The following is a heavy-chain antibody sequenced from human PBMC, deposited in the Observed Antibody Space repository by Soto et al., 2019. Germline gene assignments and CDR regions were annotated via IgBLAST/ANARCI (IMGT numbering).Heavy chain of an antibody. CDR2: LYTDDTT. V-gene: IGHV3-53*01. Sequence: EVQLVESGGGLIQPGGSLRLSCAASGFIVSSKYMSWVRQAPGKGLEWVSILYTDDTTYYADSVKGRFTISRDNSKNTLYLQTNSLRAEDTAVYYCARVGAVAAVDYWGQGTLVTVSS. CDR1: GFIVSSKY. CDR3: ARVGAVAAVDY. J-gene: IGHJ4*02. D-gene: IGHD6-19*01.